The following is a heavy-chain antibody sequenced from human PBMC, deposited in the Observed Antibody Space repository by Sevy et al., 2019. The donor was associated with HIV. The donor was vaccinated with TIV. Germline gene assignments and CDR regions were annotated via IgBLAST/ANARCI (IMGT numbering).Heavy chain of an antibody. V-gene: IGHV1-18*01. Sequence: ASVKVSCKASDYTFSTQGFNWVRQAPGQGLEWMGWISAYNGKTKYAQKFQGRVTMTTDTSTSTAYMELRSLTSDDPAVYYCARDWAPGYYYDAIGVKRDYYFDYWGQGTLVTVSS. CDR2: ISAYNGKT. D-gene: IGHD3-22*01. CDR3: ARDWAPGYYYDAIGVKRDYYFDY. J-gene: IGHJ4*02. CDR1: DYTFSTQG.